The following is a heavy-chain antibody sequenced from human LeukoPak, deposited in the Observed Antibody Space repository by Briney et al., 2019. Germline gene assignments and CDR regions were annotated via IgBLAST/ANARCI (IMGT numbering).Heavy chain of an antibody. CDR1: GGSISSYY. Sequence: SETLSLTCTVSGGSISSYYWSWIRQPPGKGLEWIGYIYYSGSTNYNPSLKSRVTISVDTSKNQFSLKLSSVTAADTAVYYCARDQQLVPYYYYYGMDVWGQGTTVTVSS. V-gene: IGHV4-59*01. CDR2: IYYSGST. D-gene: IGHD6-13*01. CDR3: ARDQQLVPYYYYYGMDV. J-gene: IGHJ6*02.